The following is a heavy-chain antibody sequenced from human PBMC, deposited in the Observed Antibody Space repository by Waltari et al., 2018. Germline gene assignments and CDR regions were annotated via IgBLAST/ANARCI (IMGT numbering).Heavy chain of an antibody. V-gene: IGHV3-74*02. Sequence: EVPLVESGGDLVQPGGSLRLSCAGSGFTFNTHWLHWVRPGPGKGLVRVSRINPHGTSTNYADSVKGRFTISRDNAKNTLYLQMNSLRAEDTAVYYCARGHYDSSGYYLSYYYGLDVWGQGTTVTVSS. CDR2: INPHGTST. J-gene: IGHJ6*02. CDR3: ARGHYDSSGYYLSYYYGLDV. CDR1: GFTFNTHW. D-gene: IGHD3-22*01.